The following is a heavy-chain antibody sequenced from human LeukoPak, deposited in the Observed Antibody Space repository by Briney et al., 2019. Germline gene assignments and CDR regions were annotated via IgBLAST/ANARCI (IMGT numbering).Heavy chain of an antibody. J-gene: IGHJ4*02. Sequence: GGSLRLSCSASGFTFSSYTMSWVRQAPGEGLEWVSAISGSGGSTYYADSVKGRFTISRDNSKNTLYLQMNSLRAEDTAVYYCASGSSGYYSSSDYWGQGTLVTVSS. CDR3: ASGSSGYYSSSDY. CDR1: GFTFSSYT. V-gene: IGHV3-23*01. CDR2: ISGSGGST. D-gene: IGHD3-22*01.